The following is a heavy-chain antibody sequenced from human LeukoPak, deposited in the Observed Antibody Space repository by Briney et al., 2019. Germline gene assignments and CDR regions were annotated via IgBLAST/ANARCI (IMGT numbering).Heavy chain of an antibody. Sequence: GGSLRLSCAASGFIFSTYNMNWVRQAPGKGLEWISYISSSSTTINYADSVEGRFTISRDNARNSLYLQMDSLRHEDTAVYYCAKMVREFYTISYYFDYWGRGTLVTVSS. D-gene: IGHD2-8*01. CDR2: ISSSSTTI. CDR1: GFIFSTYN. J-gene: IGHJ4*02. V-gene: IGHV3-48*02. CDR3: AKMVREFYTISYYFDY.